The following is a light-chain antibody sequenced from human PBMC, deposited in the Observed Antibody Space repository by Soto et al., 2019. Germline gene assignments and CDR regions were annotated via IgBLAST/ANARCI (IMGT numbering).Light chain of an antibody. CDR1: SSNVGINS. J-gene: IGLJ2*01. Sequence: QSVLTQPPSASGTPGQRVTISCSGSSSNVGINSVNWYQQFPGAAPKVLIYTTNQRPSGVPDRFSGSKSGTSASLAISGLQPEDEADYYCAAWDDSLNGPVFGGGTQLTVL. CDR2: TTN. CDR3: AAWDDSLNGPV. V-gene: IGLV1-44*01.